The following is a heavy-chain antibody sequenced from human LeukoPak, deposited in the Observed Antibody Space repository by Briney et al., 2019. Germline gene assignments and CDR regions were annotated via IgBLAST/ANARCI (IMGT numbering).Heavy chain of an antibody. D-gene: IGHD5-18*01. V-gene: IGHV3-7*01. Sequence: GGSLRLSCAASGFTFSTYWMSWVRQAPGKGLEWVANIQQDGSEKYYVDSVKGRFTISRDNAKNSLYLQMNSLRAEDTAVYYCARRRDPGYSYGYEHDYWGQGTLVTVSS. CDR2: IQQDGSEK. CDR3: ARRRDPGYSYGYEHDY. J-gene: IGHJ4*02. CDR1: GFTFSTYW.